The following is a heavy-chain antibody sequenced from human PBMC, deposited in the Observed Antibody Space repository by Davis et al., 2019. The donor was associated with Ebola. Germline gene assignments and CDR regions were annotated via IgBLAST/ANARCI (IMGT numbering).Heavy chain of an antibody. V-gene: IGHV1-8*01. CDR3: ARGDPLYSSGWYSGDY. CDR2: MNPNSGNT. D-gene: IGHD6-19*01. CDR1: GYTFTSYD. Sequence: AASVKVSCKASGYTFTSYDINWVRQATGQGLEWMGWMNPNSGNTGYAQKFQGRVTMTRNTSISTAYMELSSLRSEDTAEYYCARGDPLYSSGWYSGDYWGQGTLVTVSS. J-gene: IGHJ4*02.